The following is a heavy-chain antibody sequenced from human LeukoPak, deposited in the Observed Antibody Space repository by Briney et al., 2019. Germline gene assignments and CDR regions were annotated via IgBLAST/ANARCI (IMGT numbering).Heavy chain of an antibody. D-gene: IGHD6-13*01. CDR1: GFTFDDYA. J-gene: IGHJ6*02. CDR3: AKDRRGGGAAAGPRGYYYGMDV. Sequence: GRSLRLSCAASGFTFDDYAMHWVRQAPGKGLEWVSGISWSSGSIGYADSVKGRFTISRENTKNSLYLQMNSLRAEDTALYYCAKDRRGGGAAAGPRGYYYGMDVWGQGTTVTVSS. CDR2: ISWSSGSI. V-gene: IGHV3-9*01.